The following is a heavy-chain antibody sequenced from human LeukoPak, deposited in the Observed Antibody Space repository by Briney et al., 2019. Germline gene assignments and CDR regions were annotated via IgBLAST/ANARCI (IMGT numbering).Heavy chain of an antibody. Sequence: SETLSLTCTVSGGSISSGGYYWSWIRQHPGKGLEWIGYIYYSGSTYYNPSLKSRVTISVGTSKNQFSLKLSSVTAADTAVYYCARDEYGWFDPWGQGTLVTVSS. CDR1: GGSISSGGYY. CDR3: ARDEYGWFDP. D-gene: IGHD4-17*01. V-gene: IGHV4-31*03. CDR2: IYYSGST. J-gene: IGHJ5*02.